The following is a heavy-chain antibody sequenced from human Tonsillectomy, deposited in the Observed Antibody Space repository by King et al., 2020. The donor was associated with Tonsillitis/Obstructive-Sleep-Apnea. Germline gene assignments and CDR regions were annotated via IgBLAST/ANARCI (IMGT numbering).Heavy chain of an antibody. V-gene: IGHV4-39*01. Sequence: QLQESGPGLVKPSETLSLTCTVSGGSISSSSYYWGWIRQPPGKGLECIGTIYYSGSTYYNPSLKSRVTISVDTSKNQFSLKLSSVTAADTAVYYCARAVVVVRGHYYYYMDVWGKGTTVTVSS. CDR2: IYYSGST. J-gene: IGHJ6*03. CDR1: GGSISSSSYY. CDR3: ARAVVVVRGHYYYYMDV. D-gene: IGHD2-21*01.